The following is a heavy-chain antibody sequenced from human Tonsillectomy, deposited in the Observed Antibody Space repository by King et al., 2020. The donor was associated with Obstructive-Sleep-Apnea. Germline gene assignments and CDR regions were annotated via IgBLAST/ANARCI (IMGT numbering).Heavy chain of an antibody. D-gene: IGHD3-9*01. CDR2: INPNSGGT. Sequence: QLVQSGAEVKKPGASVKVSCKTSGYIFTGYYMHWVRQAPGQGLEWMGWINPNSGGTNYAQKFQGRVTMTRDTSINTAYMELSRLRSDDTAVYYCARDVNYDILTGYYSGDAFDIWGQGTMVTVSS. J-gene: IGHJ3*02. V-gene: IGHV1-2*02. CDR1: GYIFTGYY. CDR3: ARDVNYDILTGYYSGDAFDI.